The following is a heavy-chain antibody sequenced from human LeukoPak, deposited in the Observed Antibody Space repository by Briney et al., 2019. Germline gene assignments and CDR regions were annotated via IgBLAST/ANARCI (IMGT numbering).Heavy chain of an antibody. J-gene: IGHJ3*02. D-gene: IGHD1-7*01. CDR2: MNPNSGNT. Sequence: ASVKVSCTASGYTFTSYDSNWVRQATGQGLGWMGWMNPNSGNTGYAQKFQGRVTMTRNTSISTAYMELSSLRSEDTAVYYCARDARRGVELKAFDIWGQGTMVTVSS. V-gene: IGHV1-8*01. CDR3: ARDARRGVELKAFDI. CDR1: GYTFTSYD.